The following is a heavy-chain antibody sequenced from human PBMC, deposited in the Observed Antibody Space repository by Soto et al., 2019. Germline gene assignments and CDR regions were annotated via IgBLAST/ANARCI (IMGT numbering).Heavy chain of an antibody. CDR1: GGSISSGDYY. CDR3: AREGFSNYPDY. D-gene: IGHD1-1*01. CDR2: IYSSGST. Sequence: SETLYLTCTVSGGSISSGDYYWRWLRRPPGKGLEWIGYIYSSGSTCYNPSLKSRVSISLDTSKSQFSLKLNSVTAADTAVYYCAREGFSNYPDYWGQGTLVTVS. J-gene: IGHJ4*02. V-gene: IGHV4-30-4*01.